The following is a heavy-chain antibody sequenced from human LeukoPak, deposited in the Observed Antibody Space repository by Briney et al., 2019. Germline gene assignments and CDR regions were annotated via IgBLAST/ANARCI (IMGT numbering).Heavy chain of an antibody. CDR3: AKDRTATQFGDAFDI. J-gene: IGHJ3*02. D-gene: IGHD4-17*01. Sequence: GGSLRLSCAASGFTFSSYAMSWVRQAPGKGLEWVSAISGSGGSTYYADSVKGRFTISRDDSKNTLYLQMNSLRAEDTAVYYCAKDRTATQFGDAFDIWGQGTMVTVSS. CDR2: ISGSGGST. V-gene: IGHV3-23*01. CDR1: GFTFSSYA.